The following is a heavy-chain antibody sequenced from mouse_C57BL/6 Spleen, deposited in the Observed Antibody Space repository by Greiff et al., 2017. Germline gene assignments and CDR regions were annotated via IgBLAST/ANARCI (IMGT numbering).Heavy chain of an antibody. V-gene: IGHV14-2*01. J-gene: IGHJ2*01. CDR3: ARTLGAQDFDY. D-gene: IGHD3-2*02. CDR2: IDPEDGET. Sequence: VQLQQSGAELVKPGASVKLSCTASGFTINDYYMHWVKQRPEQGLEWIGRIDPEDGETKYAPKFKGKATITADTSSNTAYLQLSSLTSEDTAVYYCARTLGAQDFDYWGQGTTLTVSS. CDR1: GFTINDYY.